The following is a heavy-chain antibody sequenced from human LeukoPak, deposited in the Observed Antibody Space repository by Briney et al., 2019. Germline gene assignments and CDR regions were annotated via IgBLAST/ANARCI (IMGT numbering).Heavy chain of an antibody. J-gene: IGHJ4*02. V-gene: IGHV1-24*01. D-gene: IGHD6-13*01. CDR1: GYTLTELS. CDR2: FDPEDGET. Sequence: ASVKVSCKVSGYTLTELSMHWVRQAPGKGLEWMGGFDPEDGETIYAQKFQGRVTITRNTSISTAYMELSSLRSEDTAVYYCARDTSIAAAGLDYWGQGTLVTVSS. CDR3: ARDTSIAAAGLDY.